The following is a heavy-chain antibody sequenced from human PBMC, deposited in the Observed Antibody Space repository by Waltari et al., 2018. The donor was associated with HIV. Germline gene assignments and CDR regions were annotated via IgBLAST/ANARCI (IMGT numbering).Heavy chain of an antibody. J-gene: IGHJ6*02. CDR3: ARGPSLRAFRGNLYFNSSLDV. D-gene: IGHD1-1*01. Sequence: QVQFQQWGAGQVKPSETLSITCLLTGGSFSGFYWTWVRHSPGKGLEWIGEFDQSGSSRFNPSLKRRITISMDTSRSHFALKLSPVSPADTAVYYCARGPSLRAFRGNLYFNSSLDVWGQGTTVTVSS. CDR2: FDQSGSS. CDR1: GGSFSGFY. V-gene: IGHV4-34*02.